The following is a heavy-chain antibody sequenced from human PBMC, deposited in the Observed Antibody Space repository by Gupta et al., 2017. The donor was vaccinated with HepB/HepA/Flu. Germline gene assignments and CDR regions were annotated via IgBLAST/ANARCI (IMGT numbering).Heavy chain of an antibody. CDR3: AKGYGDYFDY. J-gene: IGHJ4*02. D-gene: IGHD4-17*01. CDR2: ISGSVGKT. V-gene: IGHV3-23*01. CDR1: GFTFEGYA. Sequence: EVQLLESGGGLVQRGGSLILSCAASGFTFEGYAMSWVRQAPGKGLEWVSSISGSVGKTDYADSVKGRFTISRDNSKIIVYLQMNSLRADDTAVYYCAKGYGDYFDYWGQGILVTVSS.